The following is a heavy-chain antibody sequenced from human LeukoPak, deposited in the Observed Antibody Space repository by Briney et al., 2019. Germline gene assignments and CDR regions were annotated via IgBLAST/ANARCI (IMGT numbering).Heavy chain of an antibody. CDR1: GYTFTSCY. D-gene: IGHD3-16*01. CDR2: INPSGGST. V-gene: IGHV1-46*01. J-gene: IGHJ4*02. CDR3: ARRLGRDYGARFDY. Sequence: ASVKVSCKASGYTFTSCYMHWVRQAPGQGLEWMRIINPSGGSTRYAQKFQGRVTMTRDTSTSTVYMELSSLRSEDTAVYYCARRLGRDYGARFDYWGQGTLVTVSS.